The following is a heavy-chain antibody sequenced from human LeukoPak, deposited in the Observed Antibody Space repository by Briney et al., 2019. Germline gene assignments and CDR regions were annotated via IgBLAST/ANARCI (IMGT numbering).Heavy chain of an antibody. CDR2: IYYSGST. CDR1: GGSISSYY. Sequence: SETLSLTCTVSGGSISSYYWSWIRQPPGKGLEWIGYIYYSGSTNYNPSLKSRVTISVDTSKNQFSLKLSSVTAADTAVYYCARDPAAGPPDYWGQGTLVTVSS. D-gene: IGHD6-13*01. CDR3: ARDPAAGPPDY. J-gene: IGHJ4*02. V-gene: IGHV4-59*12.